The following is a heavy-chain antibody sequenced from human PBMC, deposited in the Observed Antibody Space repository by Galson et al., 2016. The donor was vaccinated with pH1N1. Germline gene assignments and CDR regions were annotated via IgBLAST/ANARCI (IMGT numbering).Heavy chain of an antibody. J-gene: IGHJ6*03. CDR2: INLHNGDT. CDR3: ERAAAPGYPYYYYVHMDV. V-gene: IGHV1-2*02. CDR1: GFTFTGYH. D-gene: IGHD1-1*01. Sequence: SVKVSCKASGFTFTGYHMHWVRQAPGQGLEWMGWINLHNGDTNFAQKFQGRVTMTRDTSMDTAYMELSDLRFDDTAVYHCERAAAPGYPYYYYVHMDVWARGTTVTVSS.